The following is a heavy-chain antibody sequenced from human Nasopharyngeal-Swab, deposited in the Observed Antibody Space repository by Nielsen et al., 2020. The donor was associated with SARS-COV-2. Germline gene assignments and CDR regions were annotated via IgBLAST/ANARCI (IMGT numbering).Heavy chain of an antibody. CDR1: GFTFSSYW. J-gene: IGHJ4*02. V-gene: IGHV3-7*01. CDR3: ARTLPSGYCSGGSCYGMGTAIPPFDY. Sequence: GESLKISCAASGFTFSSYWMSWVRQAPGKGLEWVANIKQDGSEKYYVDSVKGRFTISRDNAKNSLYLQMNSLRAEDTAVYYCARTLPSGYCSGGSCYGMGTAIPPFDYWGQGTLVTVSS. D-gene: IGHD2-15*01. CDR2: IKQDGSEK.